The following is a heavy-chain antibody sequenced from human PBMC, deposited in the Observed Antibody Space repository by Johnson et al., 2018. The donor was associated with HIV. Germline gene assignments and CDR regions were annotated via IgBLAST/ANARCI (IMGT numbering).Heavy chain of an antibody. J-gene: IGHJ3*02. Sequence: QVQLVESGGGVVQPGRSLRLSCAASGFTFSSYAMDWVRQAPGKGLEWVAGISDDGGKKYHGDSVKGRFTISRDNSKNTLYLQMNSLRAEDTAVYYCALYPPDAFDIWGQGTMVTVSS. CDR3: ALYPPDAFDI. V-gene: IGHV3-30*03. D-gene: IGHD5/OR15-5a*01. CDR1: GFTFSSYA. CDR2: ISDDGGKK.